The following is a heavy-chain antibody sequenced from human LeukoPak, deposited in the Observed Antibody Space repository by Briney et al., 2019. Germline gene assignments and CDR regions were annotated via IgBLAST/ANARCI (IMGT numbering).Heavy chain of an antibody. CDR2: INPNSGGT. CDR3: ARADRLHGGPYLIGP. J-gene: IGHJ5*02. CDR1: GYSFTDYY. V-gene: IGHV1-2*02. Sequence: ASGKVSCKTSGYSFTDYYMHWVRRAPGQGLEWMGWINPNSGGTNSAQKFQGRVTMTRDTSITTVYMEVNWLTSDDTAIYYCARADRLHGGPYLIGPWGQGTLVTVSS. D-gene: IGHD3-16*01.